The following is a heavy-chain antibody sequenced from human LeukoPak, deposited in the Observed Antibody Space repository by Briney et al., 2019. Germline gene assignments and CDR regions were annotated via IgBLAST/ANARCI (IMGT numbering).Heavy chain of an antibody. V-gene: IGHV4-59*01. Sequence: SETLSLTCTVSGGSISSYYWSWIRQPPGKGLEWIGYIYYSGSTNYNPSLKSRVTISVDTSKNQFSLKLSSVTAADTAVYYCARGALSARGVILNWFDPWGQGTLVTVSS. J-gene: IGHJ5*02. CDR3: ARGALSARGVILNWFDP. CDR1: GGSISSYY. CDR2: IYYSGST. D-gene: IGHD3-10*01.